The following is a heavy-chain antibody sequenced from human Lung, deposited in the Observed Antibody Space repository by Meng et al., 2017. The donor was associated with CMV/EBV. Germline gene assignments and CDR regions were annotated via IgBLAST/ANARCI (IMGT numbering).Heavy chain of an antibody. CDR2: ISDSGINT. J-gene: IGHJ4*02. CDR1: GFTFSSFA. CDR3: AKWRSGGTIFGVGKAFDY. V-gene: IGHV3-23*01. D-gene: IGHD3-3*01. Sequence: GESXKISCAASGFTFSSFAMNWVRQAPGKGLEWVSAISDSGINTYYADSVKGRFTISRDNSKNTLYLQMNSLRAEDTALYYCAKWRSGGTIFGVGKAFDYWGQGTLVTVSS.